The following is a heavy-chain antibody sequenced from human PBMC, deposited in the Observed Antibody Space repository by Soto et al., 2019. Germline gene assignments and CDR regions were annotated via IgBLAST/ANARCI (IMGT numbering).Heavy chain of an antibody. V-gene: IGHV3-23*01. CDR3: AKAKYSSNWWAEDY. J-gene: IGHJ4*02. CDR2: TSASGGTT. Sequence: GGSLRLSCAASGFTFGSYAMSWVRQAPGKGLEGVSSTSASGGTTYYADSVKGRFTISRDNSKNILYLEMNSLRAEDTAVYYCAKAKYSSNWWAEDYWGQGTLVTVSS. CDR1: GFTFGSYA. D-gene: IGHD6-13*01.